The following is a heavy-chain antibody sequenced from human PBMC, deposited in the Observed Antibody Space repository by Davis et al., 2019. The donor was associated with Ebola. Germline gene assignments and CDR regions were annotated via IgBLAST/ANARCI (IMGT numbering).Heavy chain of an antibody. CDR2: IIPVVDTK. V-gene: IGHV1-69*08. CDR1: GNTISTYT. J-gene: IGHJ5*02. Sequence: SSVKVSCKATGNTISTYTIDWVRQAPGQGLEWMGRIIPVVDTKDYAQKFQGRVTLTADKATNTAYMELSGLRFDDTAVYYCARGKWFDPWGQGTLVSVTS. CDR3: ARGKWFDP.